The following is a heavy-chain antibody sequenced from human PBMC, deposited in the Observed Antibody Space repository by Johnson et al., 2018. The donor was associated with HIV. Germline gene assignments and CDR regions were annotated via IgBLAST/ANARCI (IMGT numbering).Heavy chain of an antibody. CDR2: ISSNGSST. D-gene: IGHD6-19*01. Sequence: VQLVESGGGVVRPGGSLRLSCAASGFTFDDYGMSWVRQAPGKGLQYVSGISSNGSSTYYANSVKGRFTISRDNSKNTLFLQMGSLSAEDTAVYRCAKGLAGAFDIWGQGTMVTVSS. CDR1: GFTFDDYG. CDR3: AKGLAGAFDI. V-gene: IGHV3-64*01. J-gene: IGHJ3*02.